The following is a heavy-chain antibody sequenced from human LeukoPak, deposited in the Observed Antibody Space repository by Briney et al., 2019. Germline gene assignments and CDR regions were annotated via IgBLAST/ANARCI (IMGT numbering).Heavy chain of an antibody. CDR1: GYTFTSYG. V-gene: IGHV1-18*01. Sequence: ASVKVSCKASGYTFTSYGISWVRQAPGQGLEWMGWISAYNGNTNYAQKLQGRVTMTTGTSTSTAYMELRSLRSDDTAVYYCARDRAYDYVWGSYRYSYWGQGTLVTVSS. CDR3: ARDRAYDYVWGSYRYSY. CDR2: ISAYNGNT. D-gene: IGHD3-16*02. J-gene: IGHJ4*02.